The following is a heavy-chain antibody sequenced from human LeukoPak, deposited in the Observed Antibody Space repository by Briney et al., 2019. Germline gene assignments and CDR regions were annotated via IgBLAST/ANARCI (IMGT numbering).Heavy chain of an antibody. CDR1: GFTFSSYG. CDR2: ILNDGSQE. CDR3: ARDDALGDNALDI. Sequence: GGSLRLSCAASGFTFSSYGVHWVRQAPGKGLEWVAVILNDGSQEKYADSVKGRFTISRDNSKNTLFLQMNSLRAEDTAVYYCARDDALGDNALDIWGQGTMVTVSS. V-gene: IGHV3-33*01. D-gene: IGHD3-16*01. J-gene: IGHJ3*02.